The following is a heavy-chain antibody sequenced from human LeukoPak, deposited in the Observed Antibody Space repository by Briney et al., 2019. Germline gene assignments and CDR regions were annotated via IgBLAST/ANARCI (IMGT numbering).Heavy chain of an antibody. CDR3: ARDLDPLNY. J-gene: IGHJ4*02. Sequence: PGGSLRLSCAASGFTFSGYNLNWVRQAPGKGLEWVSYISSSGSTIYYADSVKGRFTISRDNAKNSLFLQMNSLGAEDTAVYYCARDLDPLNYWGQGTLVTVSS. CDR2: ISSSGSTI. D-gene: IGHD3/OR15-3a*01. V-gene: IGHV3-48*01. CDR1: GFTFSGYN.